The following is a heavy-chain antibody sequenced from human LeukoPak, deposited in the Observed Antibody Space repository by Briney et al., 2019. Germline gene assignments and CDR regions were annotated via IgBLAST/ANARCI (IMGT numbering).Heavy chain of an antibody. D-gene: IGHD6-19*01. V-gene: IGHV3-7*03. CDR2: IKEDGSVK. Sequence: PGGSLRLSCTASGFTFSSHWMTWVRQPPGKGLEWVANIKEDGSVKYYVDSVKGRFTISRDNTKNVLYLQMNGLRADDTAVYFCARDSTWLLDYWGQGTLITVSS. CDR3: ARDSTWLLDY. J-gene: IGHJ4*02. CDR1: GFTFSSHW.